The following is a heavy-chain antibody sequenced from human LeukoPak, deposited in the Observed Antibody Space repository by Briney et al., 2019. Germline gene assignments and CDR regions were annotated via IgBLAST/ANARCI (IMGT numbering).Heavy chain of an antibody. CDR1: GFTVSSTY. CDR2: IYSGGST. CDR3: ARELLEWYFDF. V-gene: IGHV3-66*01. J-gene: IGHJ4*02. Sequence: GGSLRLSCAASGFTVSSTYMSWVRQTPGKGLEWVSVIYSGGSTYYADSVKGRFTISRDNSKNTLYLQMNSLRAEAPTVYYCARELLEWYFDFWGQGTLVTVSS. D-gene: IGHD3-3*01.